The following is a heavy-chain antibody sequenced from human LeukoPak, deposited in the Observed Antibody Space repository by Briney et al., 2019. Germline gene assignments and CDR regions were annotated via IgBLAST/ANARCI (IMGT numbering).Heavy chain of an antibody. Sequence: ASVKVSCKASGYTFTGYYMHWVRQAPGQGLEWMGWINPNSGGTNYAQKFQGRVTMTRDTSISTACMELSRLRSDDTAVYYCARGVTRLVTTPFGVWGQGTLVTVSS. D-gene: IGHD4-17*01. J-gene: IGHJ4*02. CDR3: ARGVTRLVTTPFGV. CDR2: INPNSGGT. CDR1: GYTFTGYY. V-gene: IGHV1-2*02.